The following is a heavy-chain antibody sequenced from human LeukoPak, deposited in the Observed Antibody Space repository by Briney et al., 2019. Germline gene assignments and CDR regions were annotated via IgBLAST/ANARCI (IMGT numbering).Heavy chain of an antibody. CDR3: ARRERTMVRGDAPPNWFDP. D-gene: IGHD3-10*01. CDR2: INHSGST. J-gene: IGHJ5*02. V-gene: IGHV4-34*01. Sequence: SETLSLTCAVYGGSFSGYYWSWIRQPPGKGLEWIGEINHSGSTNYNPSLKSRVTISVDTSKSQFSLKLSSVTAADTAVYYCARRERTMVRGDAPPNWFDPWGQGTLVTVSS. CDR1: GGSFSGYY.